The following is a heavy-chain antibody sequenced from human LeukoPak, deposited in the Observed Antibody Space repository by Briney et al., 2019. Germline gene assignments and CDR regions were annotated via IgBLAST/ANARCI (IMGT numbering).Heavy chain of an antibody. CDR1: GGSISSYY. V-gene: IGHV4-59*01. D-gene: IGHD3-10*01. J-gene: IGHJ6*03. Sequence: TSETLSLTCTVSGGSISSYYWSWIRQPPGKGLEWIGYVYYSGSTNYNPSLKSRVTISVDTSKNQFSLKLSSVTAADTAVYYCARTFGELSLDMDVWGKGTTVTVSS. CDR2: VYYSGST. CDR3: ARTFGELSLDMDV.